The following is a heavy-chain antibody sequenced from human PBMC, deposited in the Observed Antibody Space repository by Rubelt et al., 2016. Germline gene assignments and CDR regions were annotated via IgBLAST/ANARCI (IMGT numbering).Heavy chain of an antibody. CDR2: MNPNSVNT. J-gene: IGHJ4*02. V-gene: IGHV1-8*01. D-gene: IGHD1-1*01. CDR1: GYTFTSYD. Sequence: QVQLVQSGAEVKKPGASVKVSCKASGYTFTSYDINWVRQSTGQGLEWMGWMNPNSVNTGYAQKFQGRVTMTGNNSISTAYMELSSLRSEDTALYYWAGGRAVKLAGPGGNDYWGQGTLVTVSS. CDR3: AGGRAVKLAGPGGNDY.